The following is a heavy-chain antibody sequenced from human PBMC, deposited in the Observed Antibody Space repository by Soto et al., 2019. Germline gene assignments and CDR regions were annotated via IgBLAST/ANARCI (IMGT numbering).Heavy chain of an antibody. CDR3: ARDPYYGAIDY. CDR1: GFTFSNYA. V-gene: IGHV3-23*01. Sequence: LRLSCAASGFTFSNYAMSWVRQAPGKGLEWVSVIGGDGGSTYYADSVRGRFAVSRDNSKNSLYLQMDSLRAEDTALYYCARDPYYGAIDYWGLGTLVTVSS. J-gene: IGHJ4*02. CDR2: IGGDGGST. D-gene: IGHD3-10*01.